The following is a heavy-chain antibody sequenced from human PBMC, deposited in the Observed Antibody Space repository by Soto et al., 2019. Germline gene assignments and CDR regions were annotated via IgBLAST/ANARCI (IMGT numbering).Heavy chain of an antibody. D-gene: IGHD4-17*01. CDR2: ISSNGGPT. CDR1: GFTFSSYA. Sequence: PGGSLRLSCSASGFTFSSYAMHWVRQAPGKGLQYVSSISSNGGPTYYTDSVKGRFTISRDNSKNTLYLQMNSLRAEDTALYSCAKDSYRTTVTWFDPWGQGTLVTDPS. CDR3: AKDSYRTTVTWFDP. V-gene: IGHV3-64*04. J-gene: IGHJ5*02.